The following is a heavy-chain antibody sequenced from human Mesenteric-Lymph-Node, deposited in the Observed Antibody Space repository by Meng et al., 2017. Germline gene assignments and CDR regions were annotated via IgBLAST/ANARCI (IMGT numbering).Heavy chain of an antibody. J-gene: IGHJ6*02. V-gene: IGHV4-34*01. CDR3: ARRETVAGRYYYYYYGMDV. D-gene: IGHD6-19*01. CDR2: INHSGST. Sequence: SETLSLTCAVYGGSFSGYYWSWIRQPPGKGLEWIGEINHSGSTNYNPSLKSRVTISVDTSKNQFSLKLSSVTAADTAVYYCARRETVAGRYYYYYYGMDVWGQGTMVTVSS. CDR1: GGSFSGYY.